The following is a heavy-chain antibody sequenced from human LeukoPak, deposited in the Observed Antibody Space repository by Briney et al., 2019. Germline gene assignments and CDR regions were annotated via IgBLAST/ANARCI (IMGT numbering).Heavy chain of an antibody. V-gene: IGHV4-34*01. CDR3: ARAPGIAAAGTFFDY. J-gene: IGHJ4*02. CDR1: GGSFSGYY. D-gene: IGHD6-13*01. Sequence: SETLSLTCAVYGGSFSGYYWSWIRQPPGKGLEWIGEINPSGSTNYNPFLKSRVTISVDTSKNQFSLKLSSVTAADTAVYYCARAPGIAAAGTFFDYWGQGTLVTVSS. CDR2: INPSGST.